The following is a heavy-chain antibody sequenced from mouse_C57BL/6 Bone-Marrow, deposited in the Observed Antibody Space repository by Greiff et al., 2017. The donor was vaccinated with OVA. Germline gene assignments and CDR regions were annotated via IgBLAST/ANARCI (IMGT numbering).Heavy chain of an antibody. V-gene: IGHV3-6*01. CDR1: GYSITSGYY. CDR2: ISYDGSN. Sequence: DVHLVESGPGLVKPSQSLSLTCSVTGYSITSGYYWNWIRQFPGNKLEWMGYISYDGSNNYNPSLKNRISITRDTSKNQFFLKLNSVTTEDTATYYCARVRVLDYAMDYWGQGTSVTVSS. CDR3: ARVRVLDYAMDY. J-gene: IGHJ4*01.